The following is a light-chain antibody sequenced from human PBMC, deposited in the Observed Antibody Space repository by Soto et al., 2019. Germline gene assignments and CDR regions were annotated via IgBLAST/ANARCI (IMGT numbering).Light chain of an antibody. CDR1: QGISRY. CDR2: AAS. CDR3: QQSHSTPLP. Sequence: DIQMTQSPSSLSASLGDRVTITCRASQGISRYLNWYQQRPGKAPKFLIYAASSLQVGVPSRFTGSGFGTDLTLTISSLQPEDFATYYCQQSHSTPLPFGGGTKVDI. V-gene: IGKV1-39*01. J-gene: IGKJ4*01.